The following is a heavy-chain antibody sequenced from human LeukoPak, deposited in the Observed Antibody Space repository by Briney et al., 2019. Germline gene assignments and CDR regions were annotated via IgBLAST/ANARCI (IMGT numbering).Heavy chain of an antibody. CDR2: ISGSGGST. Sequence: GGSLRLSCAASGFTFASYAMSWFRQAPGKGLEWVSSISGSGGSTYYIDSVKGRFTISRDDSKNTLYLQMNSLRAEDTAVYYCARPVGISNRVMEDYWGHGTLVTVSS. V-gene: IGHV3-23*01. J-gene: IGHJ4*01. CDR1: GFTFASYA. CDR3: ARPVGISNRVMEDY. D-gene: IGHD3-16*02.